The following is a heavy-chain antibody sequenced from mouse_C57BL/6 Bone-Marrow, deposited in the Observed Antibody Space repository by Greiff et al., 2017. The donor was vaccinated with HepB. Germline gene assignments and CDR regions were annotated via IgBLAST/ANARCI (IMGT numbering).Heavy chain of an antibody. V-gene: IGHV1-19*01. Sequence: EVQLQQSGPVLVKPGASVKMSCKASGYTFTDYYMNWVKQSHGKSLEWIGVINPYNGGTSYNQKFKGKATLTVDKSSSTAYMELNSLTSEDSAVYYCARGYDGPYAMDYWGQGTSVTVSS. CDR3: ARGYDGPYAMDY. J-gene: IGHJ4*01. CDR2: INPYNGGT. CDR1: GYTFTDYY. D-gene: IGHD2-2*01.